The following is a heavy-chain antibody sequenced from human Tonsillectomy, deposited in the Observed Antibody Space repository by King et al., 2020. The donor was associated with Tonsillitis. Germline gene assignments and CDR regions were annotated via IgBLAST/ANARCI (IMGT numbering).Heavy chain of an antibody. CDR2: INHRGRT. J-gene: IGHJ4*02. D-gene: IGHD2/OR15-2a*01. V-gene: IGHV4-34*01. CDR3: ARMRVIAIPSSMAFDS. Sequence: VQLQQWGAGLLKPSETLSLTCAVEGGSFSGYYWNWIRQSPGKGLEWFGEINHRGRTNYNESLKRRVTISVDTSKNQFSLKVSSVTVPATAVYYCARMRVIAIPSSMAFDSWGQGNLVTVSS. CDR1: GGSFSGYY.